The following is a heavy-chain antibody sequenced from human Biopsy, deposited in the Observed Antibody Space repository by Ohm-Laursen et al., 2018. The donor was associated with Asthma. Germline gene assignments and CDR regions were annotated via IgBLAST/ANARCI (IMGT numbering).Heavy chain of an antibody. D-gene: IGHD6-19*01. CDR1: GASIKTDDHY. CDR3: ARASVAASSNWFDP. CDR2: IHYSGST. Sequence: TLSLTWTVSGASIKTDDHYWSWLRQPPGKGLEWFGFIHYSGSTSYNPSLKGGVTISVDTSKNQFSLKLSSVTAAGTAVYYCARASVAASSNWFDPWGQGTLVTVSS. V-gene: IGHV4-30-4*01. J-gene: IGHJ5*02.